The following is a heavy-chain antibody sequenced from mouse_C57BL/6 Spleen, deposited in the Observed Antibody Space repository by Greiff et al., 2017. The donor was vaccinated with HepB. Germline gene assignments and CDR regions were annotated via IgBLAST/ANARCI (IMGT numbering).Heavy chain of an antibody. Sequence: QVQLQQPGAELVRPGTSVKLSCEASGYTFTSYWMHWVKQRPGQGLEWIGVIDPSDSYTNYNQKFKGKATLTVDTSSSTAYMQLSSLTSEDSAVYYCARGDSSGYGADWGQGTTLTVSS. J-gene: IGHJ2*01. CDR3: ARGDSSGYGAD. CDR2: IDPSDSYT. V-gene: IGHV1-59*01. CDR1: GYTFTSYW. D-gene: IGHD3-2*02.